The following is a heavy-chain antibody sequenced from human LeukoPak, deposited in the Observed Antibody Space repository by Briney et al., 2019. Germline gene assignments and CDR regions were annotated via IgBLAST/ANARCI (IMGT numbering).Heavy chain of an antibody. J-gene: IGHJ4*02. D-gene: IGHD6-25*01. CDR2: ISYDGSNK. CDR3: AKDRSGEFDY. Sequence: GGSLRLSCAASGFTFSSYGMHWVRQAPGKGLEWVAVISYDGSNKYYADSVKGRFTISRDNSKNTVYLQMNSLRAEDTAVYYCAKDRSGEFDYWGQGTLVTVSS. CDR1: GFTFSSYG. V-gene: IGHV3-30*18.